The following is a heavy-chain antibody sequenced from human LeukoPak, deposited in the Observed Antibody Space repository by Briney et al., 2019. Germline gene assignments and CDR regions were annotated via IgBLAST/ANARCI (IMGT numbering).Heavy chain of an antibody. CDR3: ARVEAYCTRTSRFDY. Sequence: ASVKVSCKASGYTFSDYGISWVRQAPGQGLEWMGWISAYTGNAEYAQNLQGRVTMTTDTSTSTAYMELRSLRSDDTAVYFCARVEAYCTRTSRFDYWGQGTLVTVSS. CDR2: ISAYTGNA. V-gene: IGHV1-18*01. D-gene: IGHD2-2*01. J-gene: IGHJ4*02. CDR1: GYTFSDYG.